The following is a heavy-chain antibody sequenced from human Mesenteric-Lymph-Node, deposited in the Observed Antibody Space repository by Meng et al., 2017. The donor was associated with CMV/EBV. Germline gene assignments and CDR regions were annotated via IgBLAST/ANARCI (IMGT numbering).Heavy chain of an antibody. CDR2: INSDGSST. J-gene: IGHJ4*02. CDR1: GFTFDDYA. V-gene: IGHV3-74*01. Sequence: GESLKISCAASGFTFDDYAMHWVRQAPGKGLVWVSRINSDGSSTSYADSVKGRFTISRDNAKNTLYLQMNSLRAEDTAVYFCTRVGNRDGYNPVVYWGQGTLVTVSS. D-gene: IGHD5-24*01. CDR3: TRVGNRDGYNPVVY.